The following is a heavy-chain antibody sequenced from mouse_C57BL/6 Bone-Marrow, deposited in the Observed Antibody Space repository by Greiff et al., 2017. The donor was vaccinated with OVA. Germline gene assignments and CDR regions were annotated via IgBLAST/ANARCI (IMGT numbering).Heavy chain of an antibody. CDR2: ISDGGSYT. CDR3: AGGPYRGYFDV. J-gene: IGHJ1*03. Sequence: EVQLVESGGGLVKPGGSLKLSCAASGFTFSSYAMSWVRQTPAKRLAWVATISDGGSYTYYPDNVKGRFTISRDNAKNNLYLQMSHLKSEDTAMYYCAGGPYRGYFDVWGTGTTVTVSS. CDR1: GFTFSSYA. V-gene: IGHV5-4*01. D-gene: IGHD2-12*01.